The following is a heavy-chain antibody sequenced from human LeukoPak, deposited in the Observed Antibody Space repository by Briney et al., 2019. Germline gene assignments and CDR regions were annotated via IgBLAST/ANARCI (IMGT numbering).Heavy chain of an antibody. V-gene: IGHV6-1*01. Sequence: SETLSLTCTVSGYSMSSGYYWGWIRQSPSRGLEWLGRTYYRSKWYNDYAVSVKSRITINPDTSKNQFSLQLNSVTPEDTAVYYCAREGNTGYFDYWGQGTLVTVSS. D-gene: IGHD4-23*01. CDR2: TYYRSKWYN. J-gene: IGHJ4*02. CDR3: AREGNTGYFDY. CDR1: GYSMSSGYY.